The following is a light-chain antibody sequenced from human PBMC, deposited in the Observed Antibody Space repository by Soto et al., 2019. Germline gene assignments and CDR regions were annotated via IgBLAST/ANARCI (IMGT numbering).Light chain of an antibody. CDR1: QSISTY. V-gene: IGKV1-5*01. J-gene: IGKJ2*01. Sequence: DIQMTQSPSTLSASVGDRVTITCRASQSISTYLAWYQQKPGKAPKLLIYHASNLESGVPSRFSGSGSGTEFTLTISSLQTDDFATYSCQQYHRYSYTFGQGTKLDIK. CDR2: HAS. CDR3: QQYHRYSYT.